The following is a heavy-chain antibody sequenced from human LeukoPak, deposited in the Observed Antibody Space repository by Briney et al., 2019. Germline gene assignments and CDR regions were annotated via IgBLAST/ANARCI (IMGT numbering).Heavy chain of an antibody. CDR2: ISYDGSNK. J-gene: IGHJ4*02. D-gene: IGHD3-22*01. CDR3: ARDRALGYDSSGYPDY. V-gene: IGHV3-30*04. Sequence: GGSLRLSCAASGFTYSSYAMHWVRQAPGKGLEWVAVISYDGSNKYYADSVKGRFTISRDNSKNTLYLQMNSLRAEDTAVYYCARDRALGYDSSGYPDYWGQGTLVTVSS. CDR1: GFTYSSYA.